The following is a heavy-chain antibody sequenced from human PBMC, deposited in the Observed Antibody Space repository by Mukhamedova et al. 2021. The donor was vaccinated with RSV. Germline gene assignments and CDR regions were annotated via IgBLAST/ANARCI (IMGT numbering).Heavy chain of an antibody. D-gene: IGHD1-1*01. Sequence: SAFGIHWIRQAPGKGLEWVAFIRNDGSSKYYATSLKDQVTISRVNSRNTVYLQMNSLRPEDTAVYFCASRALGNNWYYFDFCGQG. J-gene: IGHJ4*02. CDR3: ASRALGNNWYYFDF. CDR2: IRNDGSSK. V-gene: IGHV3-30*02. CDR1: SAFG.